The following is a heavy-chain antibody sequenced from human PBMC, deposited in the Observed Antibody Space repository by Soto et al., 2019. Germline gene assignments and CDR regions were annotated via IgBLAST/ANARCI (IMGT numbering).Heavy chain of an antibody. Sequence: PGGSLRLSCSASGFTFSSYAMHWVRQAPWKGLEWVSAISGSGGSTYYADSVKGRFTISRDNSKNTLYLQMNSLRAEDTAVYYCATPYGDYGNAFDIWGQGTMVTVSS. V-gene: IGHV3-23*01. J-gene: IGHJ3*02. D-gene: IGHD4-17*01. CDR2: ISGSGGST. CDR3: ATPYGDYGNAFDI. CDR1: GFTFSSYA.